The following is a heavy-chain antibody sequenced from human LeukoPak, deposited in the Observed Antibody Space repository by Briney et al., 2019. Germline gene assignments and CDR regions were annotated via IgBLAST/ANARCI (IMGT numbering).Heavy chain of an antibody. V-gene: IGHV5-51*01. Sequence: GESLKISCKGSGYSFTSYWIGWVRQMPGKGLEWMGIIYLGDSDTRYSPSFQGQVTISADTSISTAYLQWSSLKASDTAMYYRARHYGDYALGNDAFDIWGQGTMVTVSS. J-gene: IGHJ3*02. CDR1: GYSFTSYW. CDR2: IYLGDSDT. CDR3: ARHYGDYALGNDAFDI. D-gene: IGHD4-17*01.